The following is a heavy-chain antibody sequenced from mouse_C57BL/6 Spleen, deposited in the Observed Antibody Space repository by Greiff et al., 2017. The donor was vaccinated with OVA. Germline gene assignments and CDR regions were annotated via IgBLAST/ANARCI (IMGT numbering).Heavy chain of an antibody. D-gene: IGHD2-4*01. J-gene: IGHJ1*03. CDR2: ISSGGSYT. CDR3: ARHWDYDGDWYFDV. V-gene: IGHV5-6*01. Sequence: EVLLVESGGDLVKPGGSLKLSCAASGFTFSSYGMSWVRQTPDQRLEWVATISSGGSYTYYPDRVKGRFTISRDNAKNTLYLQMSSLKSEDTAMYYCARHWDYDGDWYFDVWGTGTTVTVSS. CDR1: GFTFSSYG.